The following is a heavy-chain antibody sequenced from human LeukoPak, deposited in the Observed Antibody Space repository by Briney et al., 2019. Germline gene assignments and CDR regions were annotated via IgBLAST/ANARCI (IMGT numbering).Heavy chain of an antibody. D-gene: IGHD3-9*01. CDR2: IIPIFGTS. CDR1: GGTFNSYN. V-gene: IGHV1-69*13. Sequence: ASVKASCKASGGTFNSYNINWVRQAPGQGLEWMGGIIPIFGTSNYAQKFQGRVTITADESTSTAYMELSSLRSEDTAVYYCARDGNDILTGPFDPWGQGTLVTVSS. CDR3: ARDGNDILTGPFDP. J-gene: IGHJ5*02.